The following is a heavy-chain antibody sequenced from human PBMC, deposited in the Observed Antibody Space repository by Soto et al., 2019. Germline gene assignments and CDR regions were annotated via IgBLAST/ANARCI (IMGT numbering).Heavy chain of an antibody. J-gene: IGHJ4*02. CDR1: GYTFTSYD. Sequence: ASVKVSCKASGYTFTSYDINWVRQATGQGLEWMGWMNPNSGNTGYAQKFQGRVTMTRNTSISTAYMELSSLISEDTAVYYCARAPIKRWLQYRIMDYWGQGTLVTVSS. D-gene: IGHD5-12*01. V-gene: IGHV1-8*01. CDR3: ARAPIKRWLQYRIMDY. CDR2: MNPNSGNT.